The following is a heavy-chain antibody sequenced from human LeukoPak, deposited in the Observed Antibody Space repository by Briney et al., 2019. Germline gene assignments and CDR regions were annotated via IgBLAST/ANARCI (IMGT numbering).Heavy chain of an antibody. CDR2: ISAYNGNT. CDR1: GYTFTRYG. V-gene: IGHV1-18*01. Sequence: ASVKVSCKASGYTFTRYGISWVRQAPGQGLEWMGWISAYNGNTNYAQKLQGRVTMTTDTSTSTAYMELRSLRSDDTAVYYCARGAFPRIAVAGTIDYWGQGTLVTVST. D-gene: IGHD6-19*01. CDR3: ARGAFPRIAVAGTIDY. J-gene: IGHJ4*02.